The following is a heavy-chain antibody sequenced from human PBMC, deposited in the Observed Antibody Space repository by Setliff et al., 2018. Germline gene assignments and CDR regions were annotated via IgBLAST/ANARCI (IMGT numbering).Heavy chain of an antibody. CDR1: TGSVNFYF. V-gene: IGHV4-4*07. J-gene: IGHJ5*02. CDR2: ISSSGST. D-gene: IGHD3-10*01. CDR3: ARDRSALVRGVVHHNYFDP. Sequence: PSETLSLTCNVSTGSVNFYFWNWIRQPAGRRLEWIGRISSSGSTNYNPSLKSRVTISIDSSRGRFSLRLNSVTAADSAIYYCARDRSALVRGVVHHNYFDPWGQGNKVTVSS.